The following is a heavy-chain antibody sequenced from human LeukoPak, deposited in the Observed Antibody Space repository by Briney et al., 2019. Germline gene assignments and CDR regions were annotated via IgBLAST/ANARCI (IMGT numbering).Heavy chain of an antibody. V-gene: IGHV4-61*09. CDR3: ARESPEGEMVTITGFDF. CDR2: IYLKGGT. D-gene: IGHD5-24*01. J-gene: IGHJ4*02. CDR1: GGSISRYDYY. Sequence: SQTLSLTCTVSGGSISRYDYYRTWIRQPAGKGLEWIGHIYLKGGTSYNPSLKNRVTISADISKNLFSLEMTSVTAADTALYYCARESPEGEMVTITGFDFWGPGTLVTVSS.